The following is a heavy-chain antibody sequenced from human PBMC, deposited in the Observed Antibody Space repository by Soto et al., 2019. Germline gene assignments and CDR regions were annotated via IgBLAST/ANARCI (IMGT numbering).Heavy chain of an antibody. D-gene: IGHD6-6*01. CDR3: ARDLSSSSPNPDPVYFDY. Sequence: ASVKVSCKASGYTFTSYYMHWLRQAPGQGLEWMGIINPSGGSTSYAQKFQGRVTMTRDTSTSTVYMELSSLRSEDTAVYYCARDLSSSSPNPDPVYFDYWGQGTLVTVSS. J-gene: IGHJ4*02. V-gene: IGHV1-46*01. CDR1: GYTFTSYY. CDR2: INPSGGST.